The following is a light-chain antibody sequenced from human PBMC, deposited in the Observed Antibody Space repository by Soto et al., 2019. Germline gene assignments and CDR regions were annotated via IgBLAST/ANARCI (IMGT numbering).Light chain of an antibody. V-gene: IGLV2-8*01. CDR1: SRDVGPYKY. CDR3: KSYAGSNTYV. CDR2: EVT. Sequence: QSVLTQPPSASGSLGQSVTISCTGTSRDVGPYKYVSWYQQYPGKAPKLIIYEVTKRPSGVPDRFSGSKSGNTASLTVSGLQAADEADYFCKSYAGSNTYVFGSGTKVTVL. J-gene: IGLJ1*01.